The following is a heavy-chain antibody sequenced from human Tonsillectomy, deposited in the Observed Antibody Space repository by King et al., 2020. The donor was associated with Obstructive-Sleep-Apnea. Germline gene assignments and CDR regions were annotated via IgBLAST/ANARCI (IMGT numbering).Heavy chain of an antibody. Sequence: VQLQESGPGLVKPSETLSLTCTVSGYSISSGYYWGWIRQPPGKGLEWIGSIYHSGSTYYNPSLKSRVTISVDTSKNQFSLKLSSVTAADTAVYYCARAPPPYYYDSSGYYSDPLFDYWGQGTLATVSS. J-gene: IGHJ4*02. CDR3: ARAPPPYYYDSSGYYSDPLFDY. V-gene: IGHV4-38-2*02. D-gene: IGHD3-22*01. CDR2: IYHSGST. CDR1: GYSISSGYY.